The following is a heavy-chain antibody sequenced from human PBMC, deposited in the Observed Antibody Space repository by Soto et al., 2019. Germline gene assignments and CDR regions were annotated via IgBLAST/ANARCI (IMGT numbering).Heavy chain of an antibody. CDR1: GYTFTSYA. V-gene: IGHV1-3*01. D-gene: IGHD2-15*01. CDR3: ARGPGGPDGPGDY. Sequence: QVQLVQSGAEVKKPGASVKVSCKASGYTFTSYAMHWVRQAPGQRLEWMGWSNAGNGNTKYSQKFQGRVTITRDTSAITAYMELSSLRSEDTAVYYCARGPGGPDGPGDYWGQGTLVTVSS. J-gene: IGHJ4*02. CDR2: SNAGNGNT.